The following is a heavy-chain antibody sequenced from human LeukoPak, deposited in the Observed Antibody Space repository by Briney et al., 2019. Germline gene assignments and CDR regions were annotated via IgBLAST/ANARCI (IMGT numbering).Heavy chain of an antibody. CDR1: GGSISSHY. CDR2: IYYSGST. J-gene: IGHJ5*02. Sequence: TSETLSLTCTVSGGSISSHYWSWIRQPPGKGLEGIGYIYYSGSTNYNPSLKSRVTISVDTSKNQFSLKLSSVTAADTAVYYCARASTTFGILNWFDPWGQGTLVTVSS. CDR3: ARASTTFGILNWFDP. V-gene: IGHV4-59*11. D-gene: IGHD1-1*01.